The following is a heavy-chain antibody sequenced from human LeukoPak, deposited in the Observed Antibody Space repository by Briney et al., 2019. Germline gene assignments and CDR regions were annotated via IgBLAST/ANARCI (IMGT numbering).Heavy chain of an antibody. J-gene: IGHJ4*02. CDR1: GFTFSSYA. Sequence: GGSLRLSCAASGFTFSSYAMSWVRQAPGKGLEWVSAISGSGGSTYYADPVKGRFTISRDNSKNTLYLQMNSLRAEDTAVYYCAKGSPVVVVAATYAEVGYLDYWGQGTLVTVSS. CDR3: AKGSPVVVVAATYAEVGYLDY. CDR2: ISGSGGST. D-gene: IGHD2-15*01. V-gene: IGHV3-23*01.